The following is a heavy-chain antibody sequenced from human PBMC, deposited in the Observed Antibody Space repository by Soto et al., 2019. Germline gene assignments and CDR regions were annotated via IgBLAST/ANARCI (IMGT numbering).Heavy chain of an antibody. Sequence: QLHLRESGPGLVKPSETLSLTCTVSGGSITSSSYYWGWIRQPPGKGLEWIGSIYYSGSTYYNPSPQGRVTLSVETSKNQFSLKLSSVTAADTAVYYCATQEVGGSYVYTFDPWGQGTLVTVSS. CDR2: IYYSGST. CDR3: ATQEVGGSYVYTFDP. J-gene: IGHJ5*02. D-gene: IGHD1-26*01. V-gene: IGHV4-39*01. CDR1: GGSITSSSYY.